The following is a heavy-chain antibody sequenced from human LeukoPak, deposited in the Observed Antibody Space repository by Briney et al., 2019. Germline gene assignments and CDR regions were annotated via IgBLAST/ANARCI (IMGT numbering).Heavy chain of an antibody. CDR2: IYPGDSDT. V-gene: IGHV5-51*01. J-gene: IGHJ4*02. Sequence: RGESLKISCKGSGYSFTSYWIGWVRQMPGKGLEWMGIIYPGDSDTRYSPSFQGQVTISADKSISTAYLRWSSLKASDTAMYYCARLTGCSSTSCYYPGYWGQGTLVTVSS. CDR3: ARLTGCSSTSCYYPGY. CDR1: GYSFTSYW. D-gene: IGHD2-2*01.